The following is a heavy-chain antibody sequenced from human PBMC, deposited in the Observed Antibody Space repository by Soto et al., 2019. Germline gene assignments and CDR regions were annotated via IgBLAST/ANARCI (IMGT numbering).Heavy chain of an antibody. D-gene: IGHD1-7*01. CDR2: ISAYNGNT. J-gene: IGHJ5*02. CDR1: GYTFTSYG. CDR3: ARDDWNYVRRWFDP. V-gene: IGHV1-18*01. Sequence: ASVKVSCKASGYTFTSYGISWVRQAPGQGLERMGWISAYNGNTNYAQKLQGRVTMTTDTSTSTAYMELRSLRSDDTAVYYCARDDWNYVRRWFDPWGQGTLVTVSS.